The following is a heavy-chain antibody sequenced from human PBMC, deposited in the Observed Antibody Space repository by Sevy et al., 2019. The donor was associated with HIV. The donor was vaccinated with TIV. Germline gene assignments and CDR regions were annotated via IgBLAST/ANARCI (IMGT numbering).Heavy chain of an antibody. CDR1: GFTFSSYA. CDR3: ARDRSSSWYVDAFDI. CDR2: ISYDGSNK. D-gene: IGHD6-13*01. V-gene: IGHV3-30-3*01. Sequence: GGSLRLSCAASGFTFSSYAMHWVRQAPGKGLEWVAVISYDGSNKYYADSVKGRFTISRDNSKNTLYLQMNSLRAEDTAVYYCARDRSSSWYVDAFDIWGQRTMVTVSS. J-gene: IGHJ3*02.